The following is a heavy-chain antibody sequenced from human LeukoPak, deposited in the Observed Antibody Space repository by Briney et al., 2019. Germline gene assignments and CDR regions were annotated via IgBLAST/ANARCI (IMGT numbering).Heavy chain of an antibody. J-gene: IGHJ5*02. CDR2: IYHSGST. V-gene: IGHV4-4*02. Sequence: SSETLSLTCAVSGGSISSSNWWSWVRQPPGQGLEWIGEIYHSGSTNYNPSLKSRVTISVDKSKNQFSLKLSSVTAADTAVYYCARRGWYNWFDPWGQGTLVTVS. CDR3: ARRGWYNWFDP. D-gene: IGHD6-19*01. CDR1: GGSISSSNW.